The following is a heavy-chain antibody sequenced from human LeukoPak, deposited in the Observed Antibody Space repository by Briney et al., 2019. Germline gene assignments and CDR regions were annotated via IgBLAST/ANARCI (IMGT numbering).Heavy chain of an antibody. V-gene: IGHV6-1*01. CDR2: TDFRSKWYY. J-gene: IGHJ4*02. Sequence: SQTLSLTCALSGDSVSSDSAAWNWIRQSPSRGLEWLARTDFRSKWYYDYALAVKGRITINPDTSKNQFSLQLNSVTPEDTAVYFCARDPVGGSTIFDSWGQGTLVTVSS. D-gene: IGHD1-26*01. CDR3: ARDPVGGSTIFDS. CDR1: GDSVSSDSAA.